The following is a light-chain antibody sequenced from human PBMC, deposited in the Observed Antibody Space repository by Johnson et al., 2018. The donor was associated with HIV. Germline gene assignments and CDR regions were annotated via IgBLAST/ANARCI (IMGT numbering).Light chain of an antibody. CDR1: SSNIGNNY. Sequence: QSVLTQPPSVSAAPGQKVTISCSGSSSNIGNNYVSWYQQLPGTAPKLLIYDNNTRPSGIPDRFSGSKSGTSATLGITGLQTGDEADYYCGTWDSSLSVRYVFGTGTKVTVL. V-gene: IGLV1-51*01. CDR3: GTWDSSLSVRYV. CDR2: DNN. J-gene: IGLJ1*01.